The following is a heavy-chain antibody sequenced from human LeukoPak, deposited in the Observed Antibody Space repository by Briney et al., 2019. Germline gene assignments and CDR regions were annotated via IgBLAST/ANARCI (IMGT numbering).Heavy chain of an antibody. V-gene: IGHV4-34*01. CDR3: AREGTKDQVPFDP. CDR2: IYHSGST. J-gene: IGHJ5*02. D-gene: IGHD2-2*01. Sequence: SETLSLTCAVYGGSFSGYYWSWIRQPPGKGLEWIGEIYHSGSTNYNPSLKSRVTISVDKSKNQFSLKLSSVTAADTAVYYCAREGTKDQVPFDPWGQGTLVTVSS. CDR1: GGSFSGYY.